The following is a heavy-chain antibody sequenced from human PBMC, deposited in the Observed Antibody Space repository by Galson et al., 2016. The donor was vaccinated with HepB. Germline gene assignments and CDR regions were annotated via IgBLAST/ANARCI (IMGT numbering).Heavy chain of an antibody. Sequence: SETLSLTCTVSGGSISSNNYSWGWIRQPPGKGLEWIGSIYYSGSTYYNQSLKSRVTISVDTSKNQFSLKLSSVTAADTAVYSCAKGGSWSYYFDYWGQGTLVTVSS. J-gene: IGHJ4*02. CDR2: IYYSGST. V-gene: IGHV4-39*01. CDR1: GGSISSNNYS. D-gene: IGHD3-10*01. CDR3: AKGGSWSYYFDY.